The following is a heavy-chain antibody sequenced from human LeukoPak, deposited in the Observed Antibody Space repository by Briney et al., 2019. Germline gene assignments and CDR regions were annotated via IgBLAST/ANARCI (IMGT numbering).Heavy chain of an antibody. CDR2: IRYDGNNK. V-gene: IGHV3-30*02. J-gene: IGHJ5*02. Sequence: GGSLRLSCAASGFTFSSYGMHWVRQAPGKGLEWVAFIRYDGNNKYYVDSVKGRFTISRDNSKNTLYLQMNSLRAEDTAVYYCARDAVVVVTGNNWFDPWGQGTLVTVSS. CDR3: ARDAVVVVTGNNWFDP. D-gene: IGHD2-15*01. CDR1: GFTFSSYG.